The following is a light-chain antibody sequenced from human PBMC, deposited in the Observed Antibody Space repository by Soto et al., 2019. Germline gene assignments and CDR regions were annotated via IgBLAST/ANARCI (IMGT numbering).Light chain of an antibody. CDR1: PTVDSNY. J-gene: IGKJ5*01. CDR3: QQYGTPRSVT. CDR2: GAT. Sequence: VLTQSPGTLSLSPGEEATLSCRARPTVDSNYLAWYQQQARQTPRLIIYGATGRADGIPHRFSGSGFGTDFTLTISKVEPEDFAVYYCQQYGTPRSVTFGQGTRLEIK. V-gene: IGKV3-20*01.